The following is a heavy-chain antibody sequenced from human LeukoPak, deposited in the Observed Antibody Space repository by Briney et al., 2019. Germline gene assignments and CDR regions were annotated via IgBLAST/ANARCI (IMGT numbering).Heavy chain of an antibody. D-gene: IGHD2-15*01. V-gene: IGHV4-30-2*01. CDR1: GGSISSGGYS. J-gene: IGHJ4*02. Sequence: SETLSLTCAVSGGSISSGGYSWSWIRQPPGKGLEWIGYIYHSGSTYYNPSLKSRVTISVDRSKSQFSLKLSSVTAADTAVYYCASSLSGADYFDYWGQGTLVTVSS. CDR2: IYHSGST. CDR3: ASSLSGADYFDY.